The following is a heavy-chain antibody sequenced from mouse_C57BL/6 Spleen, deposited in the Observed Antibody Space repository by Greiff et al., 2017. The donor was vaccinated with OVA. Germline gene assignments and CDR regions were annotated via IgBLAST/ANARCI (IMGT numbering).Heavy chain of an antibody. D-gene: IGHD2-5*01. CDR1: GYTFTDYY. CDR2: INPYNGGT. Sequence: EVKLMESGPVLVKPGASVKMSCKASGYTFTDYYMNWVKQSHGKSLEWIGVINPYNGGTSYNQKFKGKATLTVDKSSSTAYMELNSLTSEDSAVYYCARGNSNYAFAYWGQGTLVTVSA. V-gene: IGHV1-19*01. CDR3: ARGNSNYAFAY. J-gene: IGHJ3*01.